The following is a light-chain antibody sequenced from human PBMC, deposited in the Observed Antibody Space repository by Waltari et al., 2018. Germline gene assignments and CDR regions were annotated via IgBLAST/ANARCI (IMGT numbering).Light chain of an antibody. Sequence: DIQMTQSPSSLSASVGDRVIITCRASQDINNQLAWFQQKPGQAPKSLIFASYRLQSGVASKCRGAASETTFTLTSDSLEPEDFATYYCQQYHSHPLTFGGGTTVDTK. CDR3: QQYHSHPLT. J-gene: IGKJ4*01. CDR1: QDINNQ. V-gene: IGKV1-16*02. CDR2: ASY.